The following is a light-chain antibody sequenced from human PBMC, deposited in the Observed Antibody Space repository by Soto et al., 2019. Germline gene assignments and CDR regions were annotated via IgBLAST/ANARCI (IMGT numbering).Light chain of an antibody. J-gene: IGLJ1*01. CDR2: GVR. CDR1: SSDVGGYNY. CDR3: SLYTSSSTYV. Sequence: QSALTQPASVSGSPGQSITISCTGTSSDVGGYNYVSWYQQHPGKAPRLLIHGVRDRPSGVPSRFSASKSGLTASLTISGLQAEDEADYYCSLYTSSSTYVFGTGTRSPS. V-gene: IGLV2-14*01.